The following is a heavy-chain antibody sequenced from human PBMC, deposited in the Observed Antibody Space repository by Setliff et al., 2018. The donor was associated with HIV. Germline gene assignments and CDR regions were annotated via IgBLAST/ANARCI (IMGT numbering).Heavy chain of an antibody. CDR2: FDPELGET. V-gene: IGHV1-24*01. J-gene: IGHJ4*02. D-gene: IGHD1-26*01. Sequence: ASVKVSCKVSGYTLTKLSMHWVRQAPEKGLEWMGGFDPELGETFFAQNFRGRLTMTQDTSTDTAYMELTSLRSDGTAMYYCATDNREGVGTPYYFDYWGQGTQVTV. CDR3: ATDNREGVGTPYYFDY. CDR1: GYTLTKLS.